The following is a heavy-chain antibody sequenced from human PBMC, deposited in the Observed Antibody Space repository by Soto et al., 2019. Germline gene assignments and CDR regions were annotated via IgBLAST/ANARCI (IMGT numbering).Heavy chain of an antibody. J-gene: IGHJ5*02. V-gene: IGHV4-39*01. CDR2: IYYSGYT. D-gene: IGHD2-2*03. Sequence: SLTCTVSGGSLSSSSYYWGWIRQPPGKGLEWIGSIYYSGYTYYNPSLKSRVTISVDTSKNQFSLKLSSVTAADTAGYYCARHTRIGWRATWFELCGQTNLVPFS. CDR1: GGSLSSSSYY. CDR3: ARHTRIGWRATWFEL.